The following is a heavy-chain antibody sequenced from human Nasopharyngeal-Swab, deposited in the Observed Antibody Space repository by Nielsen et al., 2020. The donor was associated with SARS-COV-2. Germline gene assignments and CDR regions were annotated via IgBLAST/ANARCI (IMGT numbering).Heavy chain of an antibody. CDR1: GFTFSNAW. V-gene: IGHV3-15*01. CDR2: IKSKTDGGTT. CDR3: TTVYDYGDYYYYYYGMDV. J-gene: IGHJ6*02. Sequence: GGSLRLSCAASGFTFSNAWMSWVRQAPGKGLEWVGRIKSKTDGGTTDYAAPVKGRFTISRDDSKNTLYLQMNSLKTEDTAVYYCTTVYDYGDYYYYYYGMDVWGQGITVTVSS. D-gene: IGHD4-17*01.